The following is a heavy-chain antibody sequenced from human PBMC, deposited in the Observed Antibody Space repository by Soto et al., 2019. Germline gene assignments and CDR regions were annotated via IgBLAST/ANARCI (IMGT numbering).Heavy chain of an antibody. D-gene: IGHD3-3*01. CDR1: GFTFSSYA. Sequence: GGSLRLSCAASGFTFSSYAMHWVRQAPGKGLEWVAVISYDGSNIYYADSVKGRFTISRDNSKNTLYLQMNSLRAEDTALFYCARIFGAYDYFDFWGQGTPVTVSS. CDR2: ISYDGSNI. V-gene: IGHV3-30-3*01. J-gene: IGHJ4*02. CDR3: ARIFGAYDYFDF.